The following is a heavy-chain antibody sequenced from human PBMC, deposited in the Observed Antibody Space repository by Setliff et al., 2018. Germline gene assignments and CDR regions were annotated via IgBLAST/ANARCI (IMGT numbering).Heavy chain of an antibody. J-gene: IGHJ3*01. CDR2: ISRSGST. Sequence: LSLTCTVSGDSIMSPTYTWTWIRQLPGKGLEWIGYISRSGSTSYNSSLKRQITISLDTSKNQFSLKMNSVTAADTAVYYCASWGSAIGFDLWGQGTVVTVSS. V-gene: IGHV4-31*01. CDR3: ASWGSAIGFDL. CDR1: GDSIMSPTYT. D-gene: IGHD3-16*01.